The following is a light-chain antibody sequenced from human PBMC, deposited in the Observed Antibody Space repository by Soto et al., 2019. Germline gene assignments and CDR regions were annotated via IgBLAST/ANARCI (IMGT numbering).Light chain of an antibody. CDR1: SANIGSNY. J-gene: IGLJ2*01. CDR3: AAWDDTVNGLV. V-gene: IGLV1-47*01. Sequence: QSVLTQSPSASGTPGQRVTISCSGSSANIGSNYVYWYQQFPGTAPRLLIYRADQRPSGVPDRFSGSKSGTSASLAISGLRSEEEAAYYCAAWDDTVNGLVFGGGTKLTVL. CDR2: RAD.